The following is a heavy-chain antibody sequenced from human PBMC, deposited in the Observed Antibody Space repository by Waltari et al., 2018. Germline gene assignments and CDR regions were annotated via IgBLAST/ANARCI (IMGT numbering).Heavy chain of an antibody. J-gene: IGHJ5*02. CDR2: VYTGGST. CDR1: GGSISGYY. CDR3: AREIDRGPGRWFDP. D-gene: IGHD1-26*01. Sequence: QVQLQESGPGLVKPSETLSLTCTVSGGSISGYYWNWIRQPAGKGLEWIGRVYTGGSTNYKPSRKSRVTMSVDTSKNQFSLKLSSVTAADTAVYFCAREIDRGPGRWFDPWGQGTLVTVSS. V-gene: IGHV4-4*07.